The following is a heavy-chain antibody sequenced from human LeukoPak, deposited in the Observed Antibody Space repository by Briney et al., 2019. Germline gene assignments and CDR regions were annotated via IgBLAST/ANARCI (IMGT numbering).Heavy chain of an antibody. Sequence: GGSLRLSCAASGFTFSGSAMHWVRQASGKGLEWVGRIRSKANSYATAYAASVKGRFTISRDDSKNTAYLQMNSLKTEDTAVYYCTTKYYYDSSGYSAPNWFDPWGQGTLVTVSS. CDR2: IRSKANSYAT. CDR1: GFTFSGSA. V-gene: IGHV3-73*01. D-gene: IGHD3-22*01. J-gene: IGHJ5*02. CDR3: TTKYYYDSSGYSAPNWFDP.